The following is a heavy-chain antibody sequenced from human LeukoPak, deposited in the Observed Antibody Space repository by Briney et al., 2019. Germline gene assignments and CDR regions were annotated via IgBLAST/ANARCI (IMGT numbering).Heavy chain of an antibody. CDR3: ARVALSYQDAFDI. V-gene: IGHV1-8*02. CDR2: MNPNSGNT. D-gene: IGHD1-26*01. J-gene: IGHJ3*02. CDR1: GGTFSSYA. Sequence: GASVKVSCKASGGTFSSYAINWVRQATGQGLEWMGWMNPNSGNTGYAQKFQGRVTMTRNTSISTAYMELSSLRSEDTAVYYCARVALSYQDAFDIWGQGTMVTVSS.